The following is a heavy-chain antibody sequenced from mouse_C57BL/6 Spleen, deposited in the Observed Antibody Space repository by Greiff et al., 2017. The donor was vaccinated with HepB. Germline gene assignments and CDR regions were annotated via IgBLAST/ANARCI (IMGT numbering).Heavy chain of an antibody. V-gene: IGHV1-61*01. CDR3: ARLEYYDYDFDY. Sequence: QVQLQQPGAELVRPGSSVKLSCKASGYTFTSYWMDWVKQRPGQGLEWIGNIYPSDSETHYNQKFKDKATLTVDKSSSTAYMQLSSLTSEDSAVYYCARLEYYDYDFDYWGQGTTLTVSS. J-gene: IGHJ2*01. CDR1: GYTFTSYW. CDR2: IYPSDSET. D-gene: IGHD2-4*01.